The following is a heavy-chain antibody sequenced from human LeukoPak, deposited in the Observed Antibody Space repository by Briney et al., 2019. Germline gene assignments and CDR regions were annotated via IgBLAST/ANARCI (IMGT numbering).Heavy chain of an antibody. D-gene: IGHD3-3*01. V-gene: IGHV1-69*06. CDR1: GDTFGTFC. CDR3: AKFWSGYYTD. Sequence: SVKVSCKASGDTFGTFCFNWVRQAPSEGLEWLGGLTPLAGTPNYAQKFQGRLTISADKSTSTVYMELSRLTSEDTAVYFCAKFWSGYYTDWGQGTLVSVSS. CDR2: LTPLAGTP. J-gene: IGHJ4*02.